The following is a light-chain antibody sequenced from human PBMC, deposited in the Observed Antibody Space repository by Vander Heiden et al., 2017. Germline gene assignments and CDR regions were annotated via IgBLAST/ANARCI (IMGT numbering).Light chain of an antibody. CDR2: VNS. V-gene: IGLV1-40*01. Sequence: QSVLTPPPSVSGAPGQRVTISCTGSSSNIGAGYDVHWYQQLPGTAPKLLVYVNSNRPSGVPDRFSGSKSGTSASLAITGLQAEDEADYYCQSYDSSLSGPVVFGGGTKLTVL. CDR1: SSNIGAGYD. J-gene: IGLJ2*01. CDR3: QSYDSSLSGPVV.